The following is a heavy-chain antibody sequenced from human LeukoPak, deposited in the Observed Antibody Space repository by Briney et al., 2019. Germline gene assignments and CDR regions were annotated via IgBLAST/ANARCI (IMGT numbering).Heavy chain of an antibody. D-gene: IGHD3-10*01. CDR2: INPDGGS. CDR3: ARSGVATCHY. Sequence: PGGSLRLSCQASGFTFSDYAMSWIRQAPGKGLEWVSSINPDGGSFFADPVSGRSTISRDDSRSVVYLQMNTLSAEDTAVYYCARSGVATCHYWGQGILVTVSS. J-gene: IGHJ4*02. CDR1: GFTFSDYA. V-gene: IGHV3-23*01.